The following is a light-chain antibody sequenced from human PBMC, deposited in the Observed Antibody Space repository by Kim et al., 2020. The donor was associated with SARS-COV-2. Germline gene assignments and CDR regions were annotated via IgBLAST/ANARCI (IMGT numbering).Light chain of an antibody. Sequence: LSAGESATLSGGAIQSVSSSYLAWYQHKPGQAPRLLIYGASSRATGIPDRVSGSGSGTDFTLTISRLEPEDFAVYYCQQYGASPLTFGGGTKVEI. V-gene: IGKV3-20*01. CDR2: GAS. CDR3: QQYGASPLT. CDR1: QSVSSSY. J-gene: IGKJ4*01.